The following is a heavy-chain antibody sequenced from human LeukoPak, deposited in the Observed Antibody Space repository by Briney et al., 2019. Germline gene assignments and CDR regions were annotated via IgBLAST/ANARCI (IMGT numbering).Heavy chain of an antibody. D-gene: IGHD3-22*01. Sequence: KVSCKASGYTFTSYGISWVRQMPGKGLEWMGIIFPGDSDTRYSPSFQGQVTISADKSISTAYLQWSSLKASDTAMYYCARWYYYDSSEIDYCWGQGTLVTVSS. CDR3: ARWYYYDSSEIDYC. CDR1: GYTFTSYG. J-gene: IGHJ4*02. CDR2: IFPGDSDT. V-gene: IGHV5-51*01.